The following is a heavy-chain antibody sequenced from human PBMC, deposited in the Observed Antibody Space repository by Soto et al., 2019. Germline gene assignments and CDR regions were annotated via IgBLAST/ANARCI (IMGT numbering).Heavy chain of an antibody. Sequence: SETLSLICTVSGDSISTVDYFWAWIRQPPGQALEYIGYIYKSATTYYNPSFESRVAISLDTSKSQFSLNVTSVTAADTAVYFCARGRYCLTGRCFPNWFDSWGQGTLVTVSS. V-gene: IGHV4-30-4*01. CDR1: GDSISTVDYF. CDR2: IYKSATT. J-gene: IGHJ5*01. CDR3: ARGRYCLTGRCFPNWFDS. D-gene: IGHD2-15*01.